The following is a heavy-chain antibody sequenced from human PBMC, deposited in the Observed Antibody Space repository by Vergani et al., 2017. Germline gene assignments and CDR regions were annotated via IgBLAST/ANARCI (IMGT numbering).Heavy chain of an antibody. CDR3: ARDPDIVVVPAAPYYYYYYGMDV. V-gene: IGHV1-18*04. J-gene: IGHJ6*02. D-gene: IGHD2-2*01. Sequence: QVQLVQSGAEVKKPGASVKVSCKASGYTFTSYGISWVRQAPGQGLEWMGWISAYNVNTNYAQKPQGRVTMTTDTSTSTAYMELRSLRSDDTAVYYCARDPDIVVVPAAPYYYYYYGMDVWGQGTTVTVSS. CDR1: GYTFTSYG. CDR2: ISAYNVNT.